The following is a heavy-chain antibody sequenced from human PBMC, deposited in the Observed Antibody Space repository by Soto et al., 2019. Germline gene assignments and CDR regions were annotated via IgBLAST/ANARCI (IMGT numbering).Heavy chain of an antibody. J-gene: IGHJ3*02. CDR1: GGTFSSYA. CDR2: IIPIFGTA. CDR3: ARVPQKYDSSGYMIGAFDI. Sequence: QVQLVQSGAEVKKPGSSVKVSCKASGGTFSSYAISWVRQAPGQGLEWMGGIIPIFGTANYAQKFQGRVTITADESTSTAYMELSSLRSEDTAVYYCARVPQKYDSSGYMIGAFDIWGQGTMVTVSS. V-gene: IGHV1-69*01. D-gene: IGHD3-22*01.